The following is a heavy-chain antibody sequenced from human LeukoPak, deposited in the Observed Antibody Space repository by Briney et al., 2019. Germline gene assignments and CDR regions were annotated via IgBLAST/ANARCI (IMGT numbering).Heavy chain of an antibody. D-gene: IGHD4-17*01. V-gene: IGHV3-66*02. CDR1: GFTVSSNY. Sequence: GGSLRLSCAASGFTVSSNYMSWVRQAPGKGLEWVSVIYSGGSTYYADSVKGRFTISRDNSKNTLYLQMNSLSAEDTAVYYCARDLQGDYASYYYGMDVWGQGTTVTVSS. CDR3: ARDLQGDYASYYYGMDV. CDR2: IYSGGST. J-gene: IGHJ6*02.